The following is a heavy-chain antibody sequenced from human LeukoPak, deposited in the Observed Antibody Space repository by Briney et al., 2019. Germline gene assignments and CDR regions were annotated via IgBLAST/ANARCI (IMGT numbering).Heavy chain of an antibody. CDR1: GYTFTSYG. V-gene: IGHV1-18*01. CDR2: ISAYNGNT. D-gene: IGHD3-10*01. J-gene: IGHJ5*02. CDR3: ARRGRNTMVRGVIMDWFDP. Sequence: ASVKVSCKASGYTFTSYGISCVRQAPGQGLEWMGWISAYNGNTNYAQKLQGRVTMTTDTSTSTAYMELRSLRSDDTAVYYCARRGRNTMVRGVIMDWFDPWGQGTLVTVSS.